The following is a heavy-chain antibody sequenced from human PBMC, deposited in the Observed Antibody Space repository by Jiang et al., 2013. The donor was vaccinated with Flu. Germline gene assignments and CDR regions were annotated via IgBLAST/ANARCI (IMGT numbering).Heavy chain of an antibody. V-gene: IGHV3-21*01. CDR2: ISSSSSYI. CDR1: GFTFSSYS. CDR3: ARDHRGSGSYSNGFDY. Sequence: ASGFTFSSYSMNWVRQAPGKGLEWVSSISSSSSYIYYADSVKGRFTISRDNAKNSLYLQMNSLRAEDTAVYYCARDHRGSGSYSNGFDYWGQGTLVTVSS. J-gene: IGHJ4*02. D-gene: IGHD3-10*01.